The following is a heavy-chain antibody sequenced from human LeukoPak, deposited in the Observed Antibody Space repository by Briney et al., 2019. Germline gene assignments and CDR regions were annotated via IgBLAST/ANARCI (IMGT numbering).Heavy chain of an antibody. Sequence: GGSLRLSCAASGFTFSSYAMHWVRQAPGKGLEWVAVISYDGSNKYYADSVKGRFTISRDNSKNTLYLQMNSLRAEDTAVYYCARDRDLVAFDIWGQGTMVTVSS. D-gene: IGHD5-24*01. CDR3: ARDRDLVAFDI. CDR1: GFTFSSYA. J-gene: IGHJ3*02. V-gene: IGHV3-30-3*01. CDR2: ISYDGSNK.